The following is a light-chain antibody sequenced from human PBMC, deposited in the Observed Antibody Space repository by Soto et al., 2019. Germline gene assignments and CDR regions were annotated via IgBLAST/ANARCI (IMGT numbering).Light chain of an antibody. CDR2: DAS. J-gene: IGKJ4*01. CDR1: QSVGTS. CDR3: QQSYSTPIT. V-gene: IGKV3-11*01. Sequence: EIVLTQSPATLSLSPGDRASLSCRASQSVGTSLTWYQQKPGQTPRLLIYDASTRATGIPARFSGSGSGTDFTLTISSLQPEDFATYYCQQSYSTPITFGGGTKVDIK.